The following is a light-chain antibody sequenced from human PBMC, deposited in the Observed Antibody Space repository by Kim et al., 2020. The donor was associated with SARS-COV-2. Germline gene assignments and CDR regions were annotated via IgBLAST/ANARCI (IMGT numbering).Light chain of an antibody. CDR1: QSVTSNY. V-gene: IGKV3-20*01. Sequence: LSPGESATLSCRASQSVTSNYLAWYQQRPGQPPRLLIYGASSWATGIPDRFRGSGSGTDFTLTISRLEPEDFAVYYCQQYGDSPTFGRGTKVDIK. J-gene: IGKJ1*01. CDR3: QQYGDSPT. CDR2: GAS.